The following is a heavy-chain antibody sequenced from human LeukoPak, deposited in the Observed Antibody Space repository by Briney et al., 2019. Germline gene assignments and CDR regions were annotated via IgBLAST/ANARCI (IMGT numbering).Heavy chain of an antibody. Sequence: GGSLRLSCAASGFTFDDYAMHWVRQAPRKSLEWVSGISWNSGSIGYADSVKGRFTISRDNAKNSLYLQMNSLRAEDTALYYCAKKGIAAAGLYWYFDLWGRGTLVTASS. CDR1: GFTFDDYA. D-gene: IGHD6-13*01. CDR3: AKKGIAAAGLYWYFDL. V-gene: IGHV3-9*01. J-gene: IGHJ2*01. CDR2: ISWNSGSI.